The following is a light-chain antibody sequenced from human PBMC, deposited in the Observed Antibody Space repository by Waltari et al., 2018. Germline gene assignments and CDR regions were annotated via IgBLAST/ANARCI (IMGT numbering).Light chain of an antibody. Sequence: QSVLIQPPSASGTPGQRVTISCSGSSSSIGSNAVNWYQRLPGTAPNLLMYADNPRPAGVPDRFSGSKSGTSASLAISGLQSEDEADYYCATWDDSLNGNYVFGTGTRVTVL. J-gene: IGLJ1*01. CDR2: ADN. V-gene: IGLV1-44*01. CDR3: ATWDDSLNGNYV. CDR1: SSSIGSNA.